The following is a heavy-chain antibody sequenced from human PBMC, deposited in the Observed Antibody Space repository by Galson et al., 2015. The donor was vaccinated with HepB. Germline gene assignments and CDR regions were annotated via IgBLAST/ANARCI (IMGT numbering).Heavy chain of an antibody. CDR3: ARGHSVTVSGAVPHWFDP. D-gene: IGHD3-3*01. J-gene: IGHJ5*02. CDR1: GYNFANYA. V-gene: IGHV1-18*01. Sequence: SVKVSCKASGYNFANYAIIWVRQAPGQGLEWMGWISGYNGKTDSAPKIQDRVTMTTDTSTKTAYMELRALTSDDTAVYYCARGHSVTVSGAVPHWFDPWGQGTLVTVSS. CDR2: ISGYNGKT.